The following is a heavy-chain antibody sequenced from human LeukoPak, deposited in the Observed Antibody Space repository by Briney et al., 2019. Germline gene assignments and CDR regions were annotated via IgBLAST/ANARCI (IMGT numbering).Heavy chain of an antibody. J-gene: IGHJ6*02. CDR2: ISGSGGST. D-gene: IGHD3-10*01. CDR1: GFTFSSYA. CDR3: AKKGVLSYYYYYGMDV. V-gene: IGHV3-23*01. Sequence: GGSLRLSCAASGFTFSSYAMSWVRQAPGKGLEWVSAISGSGGSTYYADSVKGRFTISRDNSKNTLYLQMNSLRDEDTAVYYCAKKGVLSYYYYYGMDVWGQGTTVTVSS.